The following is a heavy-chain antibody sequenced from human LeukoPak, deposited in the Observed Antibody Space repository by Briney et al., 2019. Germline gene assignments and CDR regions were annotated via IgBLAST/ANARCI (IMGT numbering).Heavy chain of an antibody. CDR1: GGSISSSSYY. CDR3: ARRTTGNAFDI. V-gene: IGHV4-39*07. Sequence: SETLSLTCTVSGGSISSSSYYWGWIRQPPGKGLEWIGSTYYSGSTYYNPSLKSRVTISVDTSKNQFSLKLSSVTAADTAVYYCARRTTGNAFDIWGQGTMVTVSS. CDR2: TYYSGST. D-gene: IGHD1-1*01. J-gene: IGHJ3*02.